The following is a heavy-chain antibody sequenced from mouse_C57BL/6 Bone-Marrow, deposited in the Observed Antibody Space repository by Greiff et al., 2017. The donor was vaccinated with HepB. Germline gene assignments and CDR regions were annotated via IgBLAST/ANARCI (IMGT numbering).Heavy chain of an antibody. Sequence: EVKLQESGGDLVKPGGSLKLSCAASGFTFSSYGMSWVRQTPDKRLEWVATISSGGSYTYYPDSVKGRFTISRDNAKNTLYLQMSSLKSEDTAMYYCARHYYGNYLDYWGQGTTLTVSS. J-gene: IGHJ2*01. CDR1: GFTFSSYG. CDR3: ARHYYGNYLDY. D-gene: IGHD2-1*01. V-gene: IGHV5-6*01. CDR2: ISSGGSYT.